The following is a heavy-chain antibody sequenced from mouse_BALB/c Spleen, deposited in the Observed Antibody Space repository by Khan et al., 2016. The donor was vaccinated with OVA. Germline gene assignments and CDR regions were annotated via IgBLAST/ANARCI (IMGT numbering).Heavy chain of an antibody. CDR3: ARWDSFDY. J-gene: IGHJ2*01. Sequence: VQLVESGGGLVQPGGSRKLSCAASGFTFSGFGMHWVRQTPEKGLEWVAYISSGSSTIYYAENVKGRFTISRDNPKNTLFLQMSSLRSEDTAMYYFARWDSFDYWRQGTTLTVSS. V-gene: IGHV5-17*02. CDR2: ISSGSSTI. CDR1: GFTFSGFG.